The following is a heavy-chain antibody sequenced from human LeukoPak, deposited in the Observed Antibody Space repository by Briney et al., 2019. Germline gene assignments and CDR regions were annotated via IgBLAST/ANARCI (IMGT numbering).Heavy chain of an antibody. CDR1: GYTFTSYD. V-gene: IGHV1-8*01. CDR2: MNPNSGNT. D-gene: IGHD6-13*01. CDR3: ARRPGYSSSWYIYYGMDV. J-gene: IGHJ6*02. Sequence: GASVKVSCKASGYTFTSYDINWVRQATGQGLEWMGWMNPNSGNTGYAQKFQGRVTMTRNTSISTAYMELSSLRSEDTAVYYCARRPGYSSSWYIYYGMDVWGQGTTVTVSS.